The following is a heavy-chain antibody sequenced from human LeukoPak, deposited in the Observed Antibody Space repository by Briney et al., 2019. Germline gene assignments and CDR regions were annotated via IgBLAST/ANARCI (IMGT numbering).Heavy chain of an antibody. V-gene: IGHV3-74*01. CDR1: GFTFSSYW. CDR2: INSDGSST. Sequence: PGRSLRLPCAASGFTFSSYWMHWVRQAPGKGLVWVSRINSDGSSTNYADSVKGRFTISRDNAKNTLYLQINSLRAEDTAVYYCASPIAVAGPYYFDYWGQGTLVTVSS. D-gene: IGHD6-19*01. J-gene: IGHJ4*02. CDR3: ASPIAVAGPYYFDY.